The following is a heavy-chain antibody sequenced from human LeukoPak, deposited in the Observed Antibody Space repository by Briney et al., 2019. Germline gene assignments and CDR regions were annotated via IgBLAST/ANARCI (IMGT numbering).Heavy chain of an antibody. CDR3: ARDDGHGDHFGDSYYGMDV. CDR1: GFIFSDYY. Sequence: GGSLRLSCAASGFIFSDYYMSWIRQAPGKGLEWVSFISSRSDIIYYADSVKGRFTISRDNAKSSLYLQMNSLRVEDMATYYCARDDGHGDHFGDSYYGMDVWGQGTTVIVS. V-gene: IGHV3-11*01. D-gene: IGHD4-17*01. J-gene: IGHJ6*02. CDR2: ISSRSDII.